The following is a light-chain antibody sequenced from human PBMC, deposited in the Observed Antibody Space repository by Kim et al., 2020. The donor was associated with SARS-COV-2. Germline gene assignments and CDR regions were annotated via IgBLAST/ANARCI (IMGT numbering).Light chain of an antibody. CDR3: NSRDDSGNHYV. J-gene: IGLJ1*01. V-gene: IGLV3-19*01. Sequence: SYELTQNPAVSVALGQTVSITCQGDTLRRYHASWYQQRPGQAPVLVIYGKDRRPSGIPDRFSGSSSGDTTSLTINGAQAEDEADFYCNSRDDSGNHYVFGPGTKVTVL. CDR1: TLRRYH. CDR2: GKD.